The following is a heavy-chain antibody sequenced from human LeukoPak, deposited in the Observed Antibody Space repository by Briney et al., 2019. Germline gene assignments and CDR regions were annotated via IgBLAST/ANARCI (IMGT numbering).Heavy chain of an antibody. V-gene: IGHV3-23*01. CDR1: GFTFSSFA. J-gene: IGHJ4*02. CDR3: ASDMSYSGYYIDY. CDR2: ISGSGDST. D-gene: IGHD3-3*01. Sequence: GSLRLSCAASGFTFSSFAMSWVRQAPGKGLEWVSSISGSGDSTYYADSVKGRFTISRDNSKNTVYLQMNSLRAEDTAVYYCASDMSYSGYYIDYWGQGTLVTVSS.